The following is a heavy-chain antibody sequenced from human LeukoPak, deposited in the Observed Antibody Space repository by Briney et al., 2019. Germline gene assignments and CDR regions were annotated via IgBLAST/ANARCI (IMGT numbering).Heavy chain of an antibody. D-gene: IGHD3-22*01. V-gene: IGHV3-21*01. CDR1: GFTFSSYS. CDR2: ISSSSSYI. CDR3: ATGLYDSSGYYGGLTGY. Sequence: GGSLRLSCAASGFTFSSYSMNWVRQAPGKGLEWVSSISSSSSYIYYADSVKGRFTISRDNAKNSLYLQMNSLRAEDTAVYYCATGLYDSSGYYGGLTGYCGQGALGTVSS. J-gene: IGHJ4*02.